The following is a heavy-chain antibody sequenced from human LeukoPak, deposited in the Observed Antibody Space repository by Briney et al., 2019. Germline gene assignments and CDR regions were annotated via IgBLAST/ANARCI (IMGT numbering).Heavy chain of an antibody. Sequence: GGSLRLSCAASGFTFSNYAMIWVRQAPGQGLEWVSAIRSGGSAKYADPVKARFTISRDNSKNTLYLQMSSLRAEDTALYFCARDPNGDYIGAFDFLGQGTVVTVSS. CDR2: IRSGGSA. CDR3: ARDPNGDYIGAFDF. J-gene: IGHJ3*01. V-gene: IGHV3-23*01. D-gene: IGHD4-17*01. CDR1: GFTFSNYA.